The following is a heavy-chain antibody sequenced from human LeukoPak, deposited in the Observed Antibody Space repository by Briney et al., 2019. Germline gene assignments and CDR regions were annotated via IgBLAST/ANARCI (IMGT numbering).Heavy chain of an antibody. CDR1: GFTFSTYG. D-gene: IGHD6-13*01. V-gene: IGHV3-48*04. CDR2: ISSSGSTI. Sequence: GSLRLSCAASGFTFSTYGMNWVRQAPGKGLEWVSYISSSGSTIYYADSVKGRFTISRDNAKNSLYLQMNSLRAEDTAVYYCARDRSSWYGIDYWGQGTLVTVSS. CDR3: ARDRSSWYGIDY. J-gene: IGHJ4*02.